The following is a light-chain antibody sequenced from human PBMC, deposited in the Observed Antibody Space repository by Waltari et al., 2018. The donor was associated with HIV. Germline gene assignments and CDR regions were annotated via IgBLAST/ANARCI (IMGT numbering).Light chain of an antibody. Sequence: DIQMTQSPSSLSASVGDRVTITCRASQSISSYLNWYQQKPGKAPKLLIYAASSLQSGVPSRFSGSGSGTDFTLTISSLQPEDFATYYCQQSYSTLGATFGGGTKLEIK. CDR2: AAS. V-gene: IGKV1-39*01. CDR1: QSISSY. J-gene: IGKJ4*01. CDR3: QQSYSTLGAT.